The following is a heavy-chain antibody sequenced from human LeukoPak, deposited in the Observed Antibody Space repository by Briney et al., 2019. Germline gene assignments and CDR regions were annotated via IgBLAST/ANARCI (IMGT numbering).Heavy chain of an antibody. CDR1: GFTFSSYG. V-gene: IGHV3-23*01. Sequence: PGGSLRLSCAASGFTFSSYGMSWVRQAPGKGLEWVSAISGSGGSTYYADSVKGRFTISRDNSKNTLYLQMNSLRAEDTAAYYCAKDLNYYDSSGYYYVSPCFDYWGQGTLVTVSS. J-gene: IGHJ4*02. D-gene: IGHD3-22*01. CDR3: AKDLNYYDSSGYYYVSPCFDY. CDR2: ISGSGGST.